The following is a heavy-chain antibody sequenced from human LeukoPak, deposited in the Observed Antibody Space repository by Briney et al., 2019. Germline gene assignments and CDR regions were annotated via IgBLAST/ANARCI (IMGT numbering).Heavy chain of an antibody. Sequence: SETLSLTCTVSGGSISSYYWSWIRQPPGKGLEWIGYIYYSGSTNYNPSLKSRVTISVDTSKNQFSLKLSSVTAADAAVYYCARGGDHRHFDYWGQGTLVTVSS. J-gene: IGHJ4*02. CDR3: ARGGDHRHFDY. CDR2: IYYSGST. V-gene: IGHV4-59*01. CDR1: GGSISSYY. D-gene: IGHD2-21*02.